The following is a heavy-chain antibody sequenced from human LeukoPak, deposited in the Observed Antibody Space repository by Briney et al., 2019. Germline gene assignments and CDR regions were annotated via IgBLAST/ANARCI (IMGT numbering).Heavy chain of an antibody. J-gene: IGHJ4*02. CDR2: ISGSGGST. CDR3: ARATYYYAYSGLPTPGLSDY. V-gene: IGHV3-23*01. D-gene: IGHD3-22*01. CDR1: GFTFSSYA. Sequence: PGGSLRLSCAASGFTFSSYAMSWVRQAPGKGLEWVSAISGSGGSTYYADSVKGRFTISRDNSKNTLYLQMNSLRAEDTAVYYCARATYYYAYSGLPTPGLSDYWGQGTLVTVSS.